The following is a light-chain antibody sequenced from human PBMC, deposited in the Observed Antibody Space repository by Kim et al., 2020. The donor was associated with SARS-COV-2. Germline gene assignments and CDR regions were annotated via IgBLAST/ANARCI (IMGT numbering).Light chain of an antibody. V-gene: IGLV1-44*01. CDR3: GAWDDTLIGPV. J-gene: IGLJ3*02. CDR1: SSNIGTNT. CDR2: SNN. Sequence: ELTQPPSASGTPGQRVTISCSGSSSNIGTNTVNWYQQLPGTAPNLLIYSNNQRPSGVPDRFSGSKSGTSASLAISGLQSDDEADYYCGAWDDTLIGPVFGGGTQLTVL.